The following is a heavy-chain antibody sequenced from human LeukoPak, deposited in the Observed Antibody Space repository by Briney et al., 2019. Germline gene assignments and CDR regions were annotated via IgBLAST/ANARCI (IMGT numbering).Heavy chain of an antibody. CDR3: ARGGYGSGSYRPFDY. J-gene: IGHJ4*02. D-gene: IGHD3-10*01. Sequence: GESLKISCKGSGYSFTSYWIGWVRQMPGKGLEWMGIIYPGDSDTKYSPSFQGQVTISADKSTSTAYLQWSSLKASDTAMYYCARGGYGSGSYRPFDYWGQGTLVTVSS. CDR2: IYPGDSDT. V-gene: IGHV5-51*01. CDR1: GYSFTSYW.